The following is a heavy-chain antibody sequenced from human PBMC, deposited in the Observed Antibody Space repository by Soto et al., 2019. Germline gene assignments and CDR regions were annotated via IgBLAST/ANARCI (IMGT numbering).Heavy chain of an antibody. V-gene: IGHV4-30-4*01. CDR3: ASYTHEMNYYDFWSGYYFDP. Sequence: SETLSLTCTVSGGSISSGDYYWSWIRQPPGKGLEWIGYIYYSGSTYYNPSLKSRVTISVDTSKNQFSLKLSSVTAADTAVYYCASYTHEMNYYDFWSGYYFDPWGQGTLVTVSS. J-gene: IGHJ5*02. CDR1: GGSISSGDYY. D-gene: IGHD3-3*01. CDR2: IYYSGST.